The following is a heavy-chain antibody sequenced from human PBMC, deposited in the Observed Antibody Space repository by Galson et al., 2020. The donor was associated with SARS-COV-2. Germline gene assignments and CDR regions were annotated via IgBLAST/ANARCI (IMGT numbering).Heavy chain of an antibody. J-gene: IGHJ6*02. Sequence: KVSCKGSEYIFSTYWITGVREMSGEGPEWRGKIAPSDSYTTYSPSCQGHVTMSMDKSINTAFLQWSSLRASDTAIYYCATGGPYSGGMDVWGHGTSVSVSS. V-gene: IGHV5-10-1*01. D-gene: IGHD2-15*01. CDR3: ATGGPYSGGMDV. CDR1: EYIFSTYW. CDR2: IAPSDSYT.